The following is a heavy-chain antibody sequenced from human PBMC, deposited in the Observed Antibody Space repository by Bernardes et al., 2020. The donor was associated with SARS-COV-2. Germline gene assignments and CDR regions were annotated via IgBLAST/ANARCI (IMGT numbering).Heavy chain of an antibody. D-gene: IGHD1-26*01. J-gene: IGHJ3*02. Sequence: GACLKSSRQGSGYSFTRSWIAWVRPIPGKGLEWMGIIYPGDSDTTYSPSFQGQVTISADKSISTAYLQWSRLKASDAAMYYCARQTPGNYYRGTFDIWGQGTMVTVSS. CDR3: ARQTPGNYYRGTFDI. CDR1: GYSFTRSW. V-gene: IGHV5-51*01. CDR2: IYPGDSDT.